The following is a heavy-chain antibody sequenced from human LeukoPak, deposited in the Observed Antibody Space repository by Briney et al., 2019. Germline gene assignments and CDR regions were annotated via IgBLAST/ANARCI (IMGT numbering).Heavy chain of an antibody. J-gene: IGHJ4*02. CDR3: TWVDCSGGSCYFAS. V-gene: IGHV3-15*01. CDR1: GIPFIDAW. Sequence: GGSLRLSCELSGIPFIDAWMSWVRQAPGKGLEWVGRIKGTTADGTTAYAAPVKGRFLIIRDDSQRMVYLQMDSLKIEDTAVYFCTWVDCSGGSCYFASWGQGTQVTVSS. CDR2: IKGTTADGTT. D-gene: IGHD2-15*01.